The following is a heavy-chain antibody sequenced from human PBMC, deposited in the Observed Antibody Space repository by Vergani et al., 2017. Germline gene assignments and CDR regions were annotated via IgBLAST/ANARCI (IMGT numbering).Heavy chain of an antibody. V-gene: IGHV4-38-2*02. Sequence: QVQLQESGPGLVKPSETLSLTCTVSGYSISSGYYWGWIRQPPGKGLEWIGSIYHSGSTYYNPSLKSRVTISVDTSKNQFSLKLSSVTAADTAVYYCARFYGSGEVGXFQHWGQGTLVTVSS. CDR1: GYSISSGYY. D-gene: IGHD3-10*01. CDR3: ARFYGSGEVGXFQH. CDR2: IYHSGST. J-gene: IGHJ1*01.